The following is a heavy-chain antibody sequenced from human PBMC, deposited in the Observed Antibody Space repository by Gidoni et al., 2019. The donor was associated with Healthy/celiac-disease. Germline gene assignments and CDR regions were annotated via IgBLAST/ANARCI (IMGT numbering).Heavy chain of an antibody. CDR1: GFTFSSYA. V-gene: IGHV3-30-3*01. CDR2: ISYDGSNK. Sequence: QVQLVESGGGVVQPGRSLRLSCAASGFTFSSYAMHWVRQAPGKGLEWVAVISYDGSNKYYADSVKGRFTISRDNSKNTLYLQMNSLRAEDTAVYYCAREYGDYWFDPWGQGTLVTVSS. J-gene: IGHJ5*02. CDR3: AREYGDYWFDP. D-gene: IGHD4-17*01.